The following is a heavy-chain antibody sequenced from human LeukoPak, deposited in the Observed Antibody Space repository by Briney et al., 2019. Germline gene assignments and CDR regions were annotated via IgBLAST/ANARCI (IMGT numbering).Heavy chain of an antibody. J-gene: IGHJ5*02. CDR1: GGSISSYY. Sequence: PSETLSLTCTVSGGSISSYYWNWIRQPPGKGLEWIGYIYHSGSTNYNPSLKSRVTISVDTSKNQFSLKLGSVTAADTAVYYCARDAYCSGGGCYSGWFDPWGQGTLVTVSS. CDR2: IYHSGST. V-gene: IGHV4-59*01. CDR3: ARDAYCSGGGCYSGWFDP. D-gene: IGHD2-15*01.